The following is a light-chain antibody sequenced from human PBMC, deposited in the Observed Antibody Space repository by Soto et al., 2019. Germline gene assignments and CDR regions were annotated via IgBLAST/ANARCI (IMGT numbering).Light chain of an antibody. CDR2: GAS. V-gene: IGKV3-15*01. Sequence: ERVMTQSRATLSVSPGERATLSCRASQSVSSNLAWYQQKPGQAPRLLIYGASTRATGIPARFSGSGSGTDFTLTISRLEPEDFAVYYCQQYSSSFRTFGQGTKVDIK. CDR3: QQYSSSFRT. J-gene: IGKJ1*01. CDR1: QSVSSN.